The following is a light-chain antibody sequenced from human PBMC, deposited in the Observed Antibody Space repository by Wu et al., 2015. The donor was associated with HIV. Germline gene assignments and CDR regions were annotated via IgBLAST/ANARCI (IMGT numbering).Light chain of an antibody. CDR2: KAS. CDR1: QSISRW. Sequence: DIQMTQSPSTLSASVGDSVTITCRASQSISRWLVWYQQKPGKAPKVLIYKASALESGVPSRFSGGGSETEFSLTISGLQPDDFATYYCQHYQSYPYSFGQGTKVEI. CDR3: QHYQSYPYS. J-gene: IGKJ2*03. V-gene: IGKV1-5*03.